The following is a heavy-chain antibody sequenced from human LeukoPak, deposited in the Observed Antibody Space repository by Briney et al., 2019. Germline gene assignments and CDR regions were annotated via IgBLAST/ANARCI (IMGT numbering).Heavy chain of an antibody. V-gene: IGHV1-2*02. CDR3: VPSANYYYFDY. D-gene: IGHD1-26*01. J-gene: IGHJ4*02. Sequence: ASVKVSCKASGYTFTNYYMHWVRQGPGLGFEWMGWINPKSGGTSYPQKFQGRLTMTRDTSISTAYMELSRLGSDDTAVYYCVPSANYYYFDYWGQGTLVTVTS. CDR1: GYTFTNYY. CDR2: INPKSGGT.